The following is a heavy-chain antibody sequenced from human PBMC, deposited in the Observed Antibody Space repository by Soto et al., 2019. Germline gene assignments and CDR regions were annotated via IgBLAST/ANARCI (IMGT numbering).Heavy chain of an antibody. Sequence: ASVKVSCKAAGGSFSSYAISWVRQAPGQGLEWMGGIIPIFGTANYAQKFQGRVTITADESTSTAYMELSSLRSEDTAVYYCARESVGAIGPWGQGTLVTVSS. CDR3: ARESVGAIGP. CDR2: IIPIFGTA. CDR1: GGSFSSYA. V-gene: IGHV1-69*13. D-gene: IGHD1-26*01. J-gene: IGHJ5*02.